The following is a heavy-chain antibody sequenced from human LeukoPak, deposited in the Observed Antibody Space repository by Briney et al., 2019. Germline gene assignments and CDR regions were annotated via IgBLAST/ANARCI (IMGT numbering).Heavy chain of an antibody. CDR1: GFTSTSYA. Sequence: GGSLRLSCAASGFTSTSYAMSWVPHAPGKGREWVSAISGSGGSTSYADSVKGRFTISRDNSKNTLYLQMNSLRAEDTAVYYCAKVADYDILTGPHFDYWGQGTLVTVSS. J-gene: IGHJ4*02. D-gene: IGHD3-9*01. CDR3: AKVADYDILTGPHFDY. V-gene: IGHV3-23*01. CDR2: ISGSGGST.